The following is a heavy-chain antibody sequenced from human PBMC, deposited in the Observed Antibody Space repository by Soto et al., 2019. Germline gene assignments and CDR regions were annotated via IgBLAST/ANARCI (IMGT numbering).Heavy chain of an antibody. CDR3: ARKDKSGYFNWFDP. V-gene: IGHV5-51*01. Sequence: PGESLKISCRTSGYKFTSSWIAWVRQMPGKGLEWMGIIFPSDSDTRYSPSFQGQVTISADRSTSTVFLQWASLKAPDTAVYFCARKDKSGYFNWFDPWGQGTLVTVS. J-gene: IGHJ5*02. CDR1: GYKFTSSW. CDR2: IFPSDSDT. D-gene: IGHD3-22*01.